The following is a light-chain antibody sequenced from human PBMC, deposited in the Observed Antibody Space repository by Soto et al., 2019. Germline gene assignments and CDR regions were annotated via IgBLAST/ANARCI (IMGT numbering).Light chain of an antibody. V-gene: IGKV3-15*01. Sequence: EIVMTQSPATLSVSPGERATLSCRASQSVFSNLAWYQQKPGQAPRLLIYGASTRATGIPARFSGSGSGTELTLTISSLQSEDFAFYYCQQYNNWPPWTFGQGTKVEIK. CDR2: GAS. CDR3: QQYNNWPPWT. CDR1: QSVFSN. J-gene: IGKJ1*01.